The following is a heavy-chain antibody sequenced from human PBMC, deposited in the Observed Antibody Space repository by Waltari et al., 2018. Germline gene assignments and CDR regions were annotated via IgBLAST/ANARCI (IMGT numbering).Heavy chain of an antibody. CDR2: IIPIFGTA. CDR1: GGTFSSYA. J-gene: IGHJ4*02. V-gene: IGHV1-69*12. D-gene: IGHD1-7*01. CDR3: ARDGTGTPYFDY. Sequence: QVQLVQSGAEVKKPGSSVKVSCKASGGTFSSYAISWVRQAPGQGLGWMGGIIPIFGTANHAQKFQGRVTITADESTSTAYMELSSLRSEDTAVYYCARDGTGTPYFDYWGQGTLVTVSS.